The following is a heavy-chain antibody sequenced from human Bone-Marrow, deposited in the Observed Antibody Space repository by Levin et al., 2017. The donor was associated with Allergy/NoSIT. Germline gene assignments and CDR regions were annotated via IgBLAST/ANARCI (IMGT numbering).Heavy chain of an antibody. D-gene: IGHD1-26*01. CDR2: IYDGGNT. J-gene: IGHJ4*02. CDR1: GLSVSTNY. V-gene: IGHV3-53*01. CDR3: ARDVSGSWHDY. Sequence: GESLKISCAASGLSVSTNYMSWVRQAPGKGLEWVSIIYDGGNTYYAGSVKGRFTISRDISKNTLYLQMNSLRVEDTAVYYCARDVSGSWHDYWGQGILVTVSS.